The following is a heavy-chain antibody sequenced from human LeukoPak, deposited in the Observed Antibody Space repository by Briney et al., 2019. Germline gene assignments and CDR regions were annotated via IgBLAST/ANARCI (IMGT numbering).Heavy chain of an antibody. D-gene: IGHD2-15*01. V-gene: IGHV3-48*03. CDR3: ARDRLGYCSGGSCFGDY. Sequence: GGSLRLSCAASGFTFSSYEMNWVRQAPGKGLEWVSYISSSGTTIYYADSVKGRFTISRDNAKNSLYPQMNSLRAEDTAVYYRARDRLGYCSGGSCFGDYWGQGTLVTVSS. CDR1: GFTFSSYE. J-gene: IGHJ4*02. CDR2: ISSSGTTI.